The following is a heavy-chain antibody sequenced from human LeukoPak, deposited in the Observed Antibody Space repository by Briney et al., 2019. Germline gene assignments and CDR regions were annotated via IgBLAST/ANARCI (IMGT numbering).Heavy chain of an antibody. CDR2: ISYDGSNK. D-gene: IGHD2-15*01. CDR3: ARDFARTYCSGGSCYQINYYGMDV. Sequence: PGGSLRLSCAASGFTFSSYAMHWVRQAPGKGLEWVAVISYDGSNKYYADSVKGRFTISRDNSKNTLYLQMNSLRAEDTAVYYCARDFARTYCSGGSCYQINYYGMDVWGQGTTVTVSS. CDR1: GFTFSSYA. J-gene: IGHJ6*02. V-gene: IGHV3-30*04.